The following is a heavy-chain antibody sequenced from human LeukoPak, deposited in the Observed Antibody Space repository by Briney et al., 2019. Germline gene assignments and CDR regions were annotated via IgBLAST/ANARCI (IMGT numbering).Heavy chain of an antibody. CDR1: GYTFTSYG. Sequence: ASVKVSCKASGYTFTSYGISWVRQAPGQGLEWIGWISAYNGNTNYAQKLQGRVTMTTDTSTSTAYMELRSLRSDDTAVYYCARDQGYGGKGPYYYYYGMDVWGQGTTVTVSS. CDR3: ARDQGYGGKGPYYYYYGMDV. D-gene: IGHD4-23*01. J-gene: IGHJ6*02. CDR2: ISAYNGNT. V-gene: IGHV1-18*01.